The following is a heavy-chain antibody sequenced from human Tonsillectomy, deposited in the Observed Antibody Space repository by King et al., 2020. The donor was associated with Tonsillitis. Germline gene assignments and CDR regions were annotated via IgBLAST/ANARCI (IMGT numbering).Heavy chain of an antibody. CDR1: GFTFSSYS. CDR3: ARREYYGVWIVY. Sequence: QLVQSGGGLVKPGGSLRLSCAASGFTFSSYSMKWVRQAPGKGLEWVSSISNSSSYIYYADSVKGRFTNSRNNAKNSLYLQMNSLRAEDTAVYYCARREYYGVWIVYWVQGTLVTVSS. V-gene: IGHV3-21*01. J-gene: IGHJ4*02. CDR2: ISNSSSYI. D-gene: IGHD3-3*01.